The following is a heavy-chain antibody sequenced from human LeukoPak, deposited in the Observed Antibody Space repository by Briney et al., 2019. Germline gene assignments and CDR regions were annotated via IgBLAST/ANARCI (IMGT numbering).Heavy chain of an antibody. D-gene: IGHD3-3*01. CDR1: GGSISSSTNW. CDR2: IYHSGST. Sequence: SETLSLTCAVSGGSISSSTNWWSWVRQPPGKGLEWIGEIYHSGSTYYNPSLKSQVTISVDTSKNQFSLKLTSVTAADTAVYYCAIWSGYYPVDAFDIWGQGTMVTVSS. V-gene: IGHV4-4*02. J-gene: IGHJ3*02. CDR3: AIWSGYYPVDAFDI.